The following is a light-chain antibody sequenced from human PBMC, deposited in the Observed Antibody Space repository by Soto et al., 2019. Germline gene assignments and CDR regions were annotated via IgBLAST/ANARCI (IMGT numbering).Light chain of an antibody. Sequence: DIQMTQSPSTLSASVGDRVTITCRASQSISSGLAWYQQKPGKAPKLLIYKASSLESGVPSRFSGSGSGTEFTLTISSLQPDDFATYYCQQYNSYSITCGQGTRLEIK. CDR1: QSISSG. J-gene: IGKJ5*01. CDR3: QQYNSYSIT. V-gene: IGKV1-5*03. CDR2: KAS.